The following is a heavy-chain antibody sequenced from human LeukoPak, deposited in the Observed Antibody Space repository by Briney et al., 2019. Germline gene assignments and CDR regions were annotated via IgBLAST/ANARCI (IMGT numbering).Heavy chain of an antibody. CDR1: GGSFSGYY. V-gene: IGHV4-34*01. J-gene: IGHJ4*02. Sequence: SETLSLTCAVYGGSFSGYYWSWIRQPPGKGLEWIGEINHSGSTNYNPSLQRRVTISVDTSKNQFSLKLSSVTAADTAVYYCARGRSSGYYRRYFDYWGQGTLVTVSS. CDR3: ARGRSSGYYRRYFDY. D-gene: IGHD3-22*01. CDR2: INHSGST.